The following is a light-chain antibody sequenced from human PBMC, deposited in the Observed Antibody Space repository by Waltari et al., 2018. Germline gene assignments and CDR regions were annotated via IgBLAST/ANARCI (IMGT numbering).Light chain of an antibody. Sequence: QSVLTQPPSVSAAPGQKVPISCSGNSSNFGDNYVSWYQQFPGTAPKMIIYDNNKRPSGIPDRFSGSWSGTSATLGITGLQTGDEADYYCGTWDSSLSSWVFGGGTKLAV. V-gene: IGLV1-51*01. CDR1: SSNFGDNY. J-gene: IGLJ3*02. CDR2: DNN. CDR3: GTWDSSLSSWV.